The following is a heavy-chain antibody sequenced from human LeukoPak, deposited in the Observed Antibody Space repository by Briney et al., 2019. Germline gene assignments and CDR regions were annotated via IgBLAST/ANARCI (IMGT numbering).Heavy chain of an antibody. V-gene: IGHV3-30*02. CDR2: IRYDGSYK. D-gene: IGHD3-10*02. Sequence: PGGSLRLSCAASGITFSTYGMHWVRQAPGTGLEWVAFIRYDGSYKYYADSVKGRFTISRDNAKNSLYLQMNSLRAEDTAVYYCAELGITMIGGVWGKGTTVTISS. J-gene: IGHJ6*04. CDR3: AELGITMIGGV. CDR1: GITFSTYG.